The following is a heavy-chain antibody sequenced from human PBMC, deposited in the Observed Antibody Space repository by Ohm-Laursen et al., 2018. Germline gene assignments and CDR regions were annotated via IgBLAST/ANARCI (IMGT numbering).Heavy chain of an antibody. V-gene: IGHV4-59*11. CDR1: GDSINSHY. CDR2: FYYSGRT. D-gene: IGHD3-22*01. J-gene: IGHJ3*02. CDR3: ARDTSGYGDAFNI. Sequence: SLTCTVSGDSINSHYWNWIRQPPGRGLEWIGFFYYSGRTDYNPSLASRVTISLDRSKNQFSLKLNSVTAADTAIYYCARDTSGYGDAFNIWGQGTAVTVSS.